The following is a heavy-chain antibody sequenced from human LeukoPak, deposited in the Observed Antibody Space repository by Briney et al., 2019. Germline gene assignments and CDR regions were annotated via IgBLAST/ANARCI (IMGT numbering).Heavy chain of an antibody. J-gene: IGHJ4*02. Sequence: GSLRLSCAASGFSFDTYAMHWVRQAPGQGLEWVALIWHDGSHKFYSNSVRGQFTISRDNSKNTVYLQMNNLRPDDTAVYYCAREIFGSGNYPDFWGQGTLVTVSS. CDR3: AREIFGSGNYPDF. CDR2: IWHDGSHK. V-gene: IGHV3-33*01. CDR1: GFSFDTYA. D-gene: IGHD3-10*01.